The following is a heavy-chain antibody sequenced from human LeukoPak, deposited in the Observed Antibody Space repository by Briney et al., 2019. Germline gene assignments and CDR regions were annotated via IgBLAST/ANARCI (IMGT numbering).Heavy chain of an antibody. J-gene: IGHJ4*02. Sequence: PGGSLRLSCAASGFTFSSYGMHWVRQAPGKGLEWVAVIWFDGSNKYCADSVKGRFTISRDNSKNTLDLQMNSLRAEDTAVYYCARSQQLVRRYFDYWGQGTLVTVSS. CDR1: GFTFSSYG. D-gene: IGHD6-13*01. CDR3: ARSQQLVRRYFDY. CDR2: IWFDGSNK. V-gene: IGHV3-33*01.